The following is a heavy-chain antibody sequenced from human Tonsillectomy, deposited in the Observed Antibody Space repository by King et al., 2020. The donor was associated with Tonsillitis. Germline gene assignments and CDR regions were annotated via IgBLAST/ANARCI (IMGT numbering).Heavy chain of an antibody. J-gene: IGHJ6*02. Sequence: HVQLVESGGGVVQPGRSLRLSCAASGFVFSSYGMHWVRQAPGKGLEWVAITSYDGSNKYYADSVKGRFTISRDNSKNTLYLQMNSLRAEDTAVYYCAKVRGVWNNWNDGMDVWGQGTTVTVSS. CDR1: GFVFSSYG. V-gene: IGHV3-30*18. CDR2: TSYDGSNK. CDR3: AKVRGVWNNWNDGMDV. D-gene: IGHD1-1*01.